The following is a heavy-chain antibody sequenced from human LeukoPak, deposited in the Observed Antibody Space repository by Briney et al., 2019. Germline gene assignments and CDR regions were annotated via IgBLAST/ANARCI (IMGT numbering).Heavy chain of an antibody. CDR2: INNNTGFT. CDR3: AGTIRNGDY. CDR1: GFTFPSYT. Sequence: GGSLRLSCAASGFTFPSYTMSWVRQAPGKGLEWVSGINNNTGFTYYADSVKGRLTTSRDNSNNLVYLQMNSLRAEDTAVYYCAGTIRNGDYWGQGTLVTVSS. V-gene: IGHV3-23*01. J-gene: IGHJ4*02.